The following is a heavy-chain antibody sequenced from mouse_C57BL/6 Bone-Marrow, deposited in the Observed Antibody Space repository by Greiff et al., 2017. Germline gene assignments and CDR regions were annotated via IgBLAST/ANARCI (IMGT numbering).Heavy chain of an antibody. CDR2: INPSTGGT. CDR3: ARKDYGSSLYYFDY. D-gene: IGHD1-1*01. J-gene: IGHJ2*01. V-gene: IGHV1-43*01. Sequence: EVQLQQSGPELVKPGASVKISCKASGYSFTGYYMHWVKQSSEKSLEWIGEINPSTGGTSSNQKFKGKATLTVDKSSSTAYMQLKSLTSEDSAVYYCARKDYGSSLYYFDYWGQGTTLTVSS. CDR1: GYSFTGYY.